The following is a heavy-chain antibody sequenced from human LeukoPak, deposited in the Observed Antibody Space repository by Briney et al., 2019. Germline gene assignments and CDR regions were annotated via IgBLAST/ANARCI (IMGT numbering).Heavy chain of an antibody. Sequence: SETLSLTCTVSGGSFSSNNYYWGWIRQPPGKGLEWIGSMYYSGSTYNNPSLKSRITISVDTSKNQFSMKLTSVTAADTAVYYCARQVADSRGSYYFDYWGQGTLVTVSS. D-gene: IGHD3-22*01. CDR3: ARQVADSRGSYYFDY. CDR1: GGSFSSNNYY. J-gene: IGHJ4*02. CDR2: MYYSGST. V-gene: IGHV4-39*01.